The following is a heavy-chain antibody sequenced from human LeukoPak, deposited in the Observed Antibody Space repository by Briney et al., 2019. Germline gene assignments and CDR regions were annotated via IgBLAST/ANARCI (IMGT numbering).Heavy chain of an antibody. D-gene: IGHD3-10*01. CDR1: GFTFSSYA. J-gene: IGHJ3*02. CDR2: ISGSGGST. CDR3: AKGEHYYYGSGSYYDAFDI. V-gene: IGHV3-23*01. Sequence: GGSLRLSCAASGFTFSSYAMSWVRQAPGKGLEWVSAISGSGGSTYYADSVKGRFTISRDNSKNTLYLQMNSLRAEDTAVYYCAKGEHYYYGSGSYYDAFDIWGQGTMVTVSS.